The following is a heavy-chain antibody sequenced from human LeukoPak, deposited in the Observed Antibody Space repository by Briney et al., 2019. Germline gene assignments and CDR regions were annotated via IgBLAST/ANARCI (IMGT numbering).Heavy chain of an antibody. V-gene: IGHV3-66*01. CDR1: GFTVSNNY. J-gene: IGHJ6*02. Sequence: GGSLRLSCAASGFTVSNNYMSWVRQAPGKGLEWVSLIYSGGSTSYADSVKGRFTISRDNSKNTLYLQMNSLRAEDTAVYYCARVYCSGGSCYSGPNYYYGMDVWGQGTTVTVSS. D-gene: IGHD2-15*01. CDR3: ARVYCSGGSCYSGPNYYYGMDV. CDR2: IYSGGST.